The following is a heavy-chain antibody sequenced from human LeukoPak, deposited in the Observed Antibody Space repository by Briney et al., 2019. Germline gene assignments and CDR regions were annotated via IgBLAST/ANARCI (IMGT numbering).Heavy chain of an antibody. Sequence: GGSLRLSCAASGFTFSSYWMSWVRQAPGKGLEWVANIKQDGSEKYYVDSVKGRFTIPRDNAKNSLYLQMNSLRAEDTAVYYCARDGVGATFDYWGQGTLVTVSS. J-gene: IGHJ4*02. CDR2: IKQDGSEK. CDR3: ARDGVGATFDY. D-gene: IGHD1-26*01. CDR1: GFTFSSYW. V-gene: IGHV3-7*01.